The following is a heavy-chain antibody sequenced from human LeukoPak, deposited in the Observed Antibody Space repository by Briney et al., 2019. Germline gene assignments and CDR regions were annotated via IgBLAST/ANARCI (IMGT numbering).Heavy chain of an antibody. V-gene: IGHV3-33*01. J-gene: IGHJ4*02. CDR2: IWYDGSNK. D-gene: IGHD6-13*01. CDR1: GFTFSSYG. CDR3: AGGSGSWVSSSWSPVDY. Sequence: RSLRLSCAASGFTFSSYGMHWVRQAPGKGLEWVAVIWYDGSNKYYADSVKGRFTISRDNSKNTLYLQMNSLRAEDTAVYYCAGGSGSWVSSSWSPVDYWGQGTLVTVSS.